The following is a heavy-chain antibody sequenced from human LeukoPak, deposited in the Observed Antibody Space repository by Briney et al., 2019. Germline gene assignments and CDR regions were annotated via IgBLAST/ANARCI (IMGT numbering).Heavy chain of an antibody. D-gene: IGHD2-21*01. CDR1: GITFNNYA. CDR2: ISGAGGST. J-gene: IGHJ4*02. CDR3: AINYSLDY. V-gene: IGHV3-23*01. Sequence: PGGSLRLSCVAPGITFNNYAMSWVRQGPGMGLEWVSSISGAGGSTYYADSVKGRFTISRDNSKKTLYLEMSSLRAEGAAVYYCAINYSLDYWGQGTLVTVSS.